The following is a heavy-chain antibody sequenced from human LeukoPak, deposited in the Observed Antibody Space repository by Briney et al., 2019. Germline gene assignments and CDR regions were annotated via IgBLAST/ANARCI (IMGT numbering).Heavy chain of an antibody. CDR3: ARADRLHGGPYLIGP. V-gene: IGHV1-2*02. CDR2: INPSSGGT. D-gene: IGHD2-21*01. Sequence: ASVKVSCESSRYSFTVCYMHWVPRAPGQGLEGMGWINPSSGGTSSAQKFQGRVTMTRDTSITTVYMEASWLTSDDTAIYYCARADRLHGGPYLIGPWGQGTLVTVSS. J-gene: IGHJ5*02. CDR1: RYSFTVCY.